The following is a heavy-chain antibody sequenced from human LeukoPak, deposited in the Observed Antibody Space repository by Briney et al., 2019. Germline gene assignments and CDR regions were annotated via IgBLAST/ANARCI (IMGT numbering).Heavy chain of an antibody. V-gene: IGHV4-61*01. D-gene: IGHD3-16*01. Sequence: PSETLSLTCTVSGGSISTSNYYWSWIRQPPGKGLEWIGYIYYSGSTNYNPSLKSRVTISVDTSKNQFSLKLSSVTAADTAVYYCAREAGGFDYWGQGTLVTVSS. CDR1: GGSISTSNYY. J-gene: IGHJ4*02. CDR3: AREAGGFDY. CDR2: IYYSGST.